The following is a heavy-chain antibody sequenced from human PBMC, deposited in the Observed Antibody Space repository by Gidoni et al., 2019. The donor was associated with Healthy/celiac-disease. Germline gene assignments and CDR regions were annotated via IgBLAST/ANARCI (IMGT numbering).Heavy chain of an antibody. CDR3: ARNSPGLWYFDY. J-gene: IGHJ4*02. V-gene: IGHV4-61*02. Sequence: QVQLQESGPGLVKPSQTLSLTGTVSGGSISSGSYYWSWIRQPAGKGLEWIGRIYTSGSTNYNPSLKSRVTMSVDTSKNQFSLKLSSVTAADTAVYYCARNSPGLWYFDYWGQGTLVTVSS. D-gene: IGHD3-16*01. CDR1: GGSISSGSYY. CDR2: IYTSGST.